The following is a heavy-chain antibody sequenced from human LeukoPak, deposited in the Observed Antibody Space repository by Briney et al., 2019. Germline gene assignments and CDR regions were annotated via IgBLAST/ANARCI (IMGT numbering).Heavy chain of an antibody. J-gene: IGHJ4*02. Sequence: SETLSLTCTVSGGSISSSSYYWNWIRQPPGKGLEWIGSIYYSGSTYYNPSLKSRVTISVDTSKNQFSLKLSSVTAADTAVYYCARGSSKQQLPRLDYWGQGTLVTVSS. D-gene: IGHD6-13*01. CDR2: IYYSGST. CDR3: ARGSSKQQLPRLDY. CDR1: GGSISSSSYY. V-gene: IGHV4-39*01.